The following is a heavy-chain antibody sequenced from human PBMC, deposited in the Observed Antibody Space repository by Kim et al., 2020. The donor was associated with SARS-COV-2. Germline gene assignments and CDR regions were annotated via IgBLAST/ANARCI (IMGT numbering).Heavy chain of an antibody. CDR1: GFTFSSYS. CDR3: AKGGYSSSWVFDY. Sequence: GGSLRLSCAASGFTFSSYSMNWVRQAPGKGLEWVSSISSRSSSIYYADSLKGRFTISRDNAKNSLYLQMNSLRAEDTAVYYCAKGGYSSSWVFDYWGQGTLVTVSS. J-gene: IGHJ4*02. CDR2: ISSRSSSI. V-gene: IGHV3-21*01. D-gene: IGHD6-13*01.